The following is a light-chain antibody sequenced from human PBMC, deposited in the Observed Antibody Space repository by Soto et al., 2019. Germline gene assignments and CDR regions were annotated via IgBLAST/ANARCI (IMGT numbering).Light chain of an antibody. J-gene: IGKJ2*01. CDR3: QQYNDWPPMYT. V-gene: IGKV3-15*01. CDR2: GAS. Sequence: EIVMTQSPATLSMSPGERATLSCGATQNVNSNLAWYQHRPGQAPRLLIYGASIRPTGIPARFSGSGSGTEFTLTIDSLQSEDFAVYYCQQYNDWPPMYTFGQGTKLEIK. CDR1: QNVNSN.